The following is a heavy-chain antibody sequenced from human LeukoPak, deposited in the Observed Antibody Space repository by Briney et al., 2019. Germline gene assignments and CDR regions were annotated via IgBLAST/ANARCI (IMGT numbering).Heavy chain of an antibody. V-gene: IGHV4-31*03. CDR1: GGSISSGGYY. Sequence: PSETLSLTCTVSGGSISSGGYYWSWIRQHPGKGLEWIGYIYYSGSTYYNPSLKSRVTIPVDTSKNQFSLKLSSVTAADTAVYYCARGYDSSGYHDAFDIWGQGTMVTVSS. CDR3: ARGYDSSGYHDAFDI. CDR2: IYYSGST. D-gene: IGHD3-22*01. J-gene: IGHJ3*02.